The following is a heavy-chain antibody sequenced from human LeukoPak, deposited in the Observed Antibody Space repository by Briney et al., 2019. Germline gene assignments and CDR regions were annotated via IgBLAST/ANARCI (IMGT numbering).Heavy chain of an antibody. J-gene: IGHJ4*02. CDR2: IYYSGST. CDR1: GSSIGSSSYY. CDR3: ARVGWAAAGTFYFDY. V-gene: IGHV4-39*07. D-gene: IGHD6-13*01. Sequence: SETLSLTCTVSGSSIGSSSYYWGWIRQPPGKGLEWIGSIYYSGSTYYNPSLKSRVTISVDRSKNQFSLKLSSVTAADTAVYYCARVGWAAAGTFYFDYWGQGTLVTVSS.